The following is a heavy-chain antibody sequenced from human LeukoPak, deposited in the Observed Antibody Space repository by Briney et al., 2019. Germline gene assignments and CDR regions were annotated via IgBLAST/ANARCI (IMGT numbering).Heavy chain of an antibody. V-gene: IGHV1-2*02. J-gene: IGHJ4*02. CDR2: INPNSGGT. D-gene: IGHD6-19*01. CDR1: GYTFTGYY. CDR3: ARVARIAVAGIDY. Sequence: ASVEVSCKASGYTFTGYYMHWVRQAPGQGLEWMGWINPNSGGTNYAQKFQGRVTMTRDTSISTAYMELSRLRSDDTAVYYCARVARIAVAGIDYWGQGTLVTVSS.